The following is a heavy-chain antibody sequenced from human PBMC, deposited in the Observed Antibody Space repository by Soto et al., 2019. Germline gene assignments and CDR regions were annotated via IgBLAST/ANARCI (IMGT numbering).Heavy chain of an antibody. Sequence: QVQLQESGPGLVKPSQTLSLTCTVSGGSISSGGYYWSWIRQHPGKGLEWIGYIYYSGSTYYNPSLKSRVTISVDTSKNQFSLKLSSVTAADTAVHYCAREALNYYGSGSYSPRAFDYWGQGTLVTVSS. V-gene: IGHV4-31*03. CDR2: IYYSGST. CDR3: AREALNYYGSGSYSPRAFDY. D-gene: IGHD3-10*01. CDR1: GGSISSGGYY. J-gene: IGHJ4*02.